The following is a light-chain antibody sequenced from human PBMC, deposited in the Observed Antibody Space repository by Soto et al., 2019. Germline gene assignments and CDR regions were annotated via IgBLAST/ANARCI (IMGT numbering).Light chain of an antibody. V-gene: IGLV2-8*01. CDR3: SSYAATNKVT. CDR2: DVS. Sequence: QSALTQPPSASGSPGQSVTISCTGTSSDIGGYNSVSWYQHHPAKAPKLIIYDVSKRPSGVPDRFSGSKSGNTASLTVSGLQAEDEADYYCSSYAATNKVTFGGGTQVTVL. J-gene: IGLJ7*01. CDR1: SSDIGGYNS.